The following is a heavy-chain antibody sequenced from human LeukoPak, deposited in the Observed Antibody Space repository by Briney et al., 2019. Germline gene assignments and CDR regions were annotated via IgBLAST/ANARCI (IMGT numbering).Heavy chain of an antibody. J-gene: IGHJ4*02. CDR1: GFTFSSSA. V-gene: IGHV3-23*01. Sequence: GGSLRLSGAASGFTFSSSAMSWVRQAPGKGLEWVSAISNNGGYTYYADSVQGRFTISRDNSKSALCLQMNSLRAEDTAVYYCAKGEKTRPFGGVIDYWGQGTLVTVSS. D-gene: IGHD3-16*02. CDR3: AKGEKTRPFGGVIDY. CDR2: ISNNGGYT.